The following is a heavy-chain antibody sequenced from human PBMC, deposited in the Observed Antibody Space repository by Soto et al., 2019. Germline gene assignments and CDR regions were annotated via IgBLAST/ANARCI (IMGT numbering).Heavy chain of an antibody. V-gene: IGHV4-59*08. CDR1: GGSISSYY. CDR2: IYYSGST. Sequence: ETLSLTCTVSGGSISSYYWSWIRQPPGKGLEWIGYIYYSGSTNYNPSLKSRVTISVDTSKNQFSLKLSSVTAADTAVYYCARQLGSSWYYYFDYWGQGTLVTVSS. J-gene: IGHJ4*02. CDR3: ARQLGSSWYYYFDY. D-gene: IGHD6-13*01.